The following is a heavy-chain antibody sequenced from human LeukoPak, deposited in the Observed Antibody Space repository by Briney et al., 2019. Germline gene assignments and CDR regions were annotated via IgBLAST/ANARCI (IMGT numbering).Heavy chain of an antibody. CDR2: IIPILGIA. J-gene: IGHJ3*02. CDR1: GGTFSSYA. CDR3: FLLREAVVTPDDAFDI. D-gene: IGHD4-23*01. Sequence: SVKVSCKASGGTFSSYAISWVRQAPGQGLEWMGRIIPILGIANYAQKFQGRVTITADKSTSTAYMELSSLRSEDTAVYYCFLLREAVVTPDDAFDIWGQGTMVTVSS. V-gene: IGHV1-69*04.